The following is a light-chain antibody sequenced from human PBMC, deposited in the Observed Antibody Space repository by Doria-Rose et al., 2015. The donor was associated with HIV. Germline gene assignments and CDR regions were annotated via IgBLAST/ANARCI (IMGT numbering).Light chain of an antibody. CDR1: QSLLCTSKNY. Sequence: DIRVTQSPESLGMSLGERATLNCKSNQSLLCTSKNYLAWYQQKPGQPPKLLIYWASTRQSGVPARFGGSGSGTDFTLTISSLEAEDVAVYYCQQYYGTPSFGPGTTADIK. CDR3: QQYYGTPS. CDR2: WAS. J-gene: IGKJ3*01. V-gene: IGKV4-1*01.